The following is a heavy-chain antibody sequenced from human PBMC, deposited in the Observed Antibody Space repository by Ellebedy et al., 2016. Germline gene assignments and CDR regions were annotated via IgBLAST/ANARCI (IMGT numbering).Heavy chain of an antibody. CDR2: IKSKTDGGAA. Sequence: GESLKISCAASGFTFSNAWMNWVRQAPGKGLEWVGRIKSKTDGGAADYAAPVKGRFTISRDDSKNTLYLQMNSLKTEDIAVYFCTTVYRYNYDSVWGQGTLVTVSS. CDR1: GFTFSNAW. V-gene: IGHV3-15*01. J-gene: IGHJ4*02. CDR3: TTVYRYNYDSV. D-gene: IGHD5-18*01.